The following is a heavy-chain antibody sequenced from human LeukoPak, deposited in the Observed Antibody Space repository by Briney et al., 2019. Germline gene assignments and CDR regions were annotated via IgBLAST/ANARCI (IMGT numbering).Heavy chain of an antibody. V-gene: IGHV3-11*04. CDR1: GFTFSDNY. D-gene: IGHD1-1*01. CDR2: ISGNGGVI. J-gene: IGHJ4*02. Sequence: PGGSLRLSCPASGFTFSDNYMIWVRQAPGKGLEWLSYISGNGGVIQYADSVKGRFTISRDNAKNLLYLQMDSLRVEDTAIYYCARDPRTVRIWGQGTLVTVSS. CDR3: ARDPRTVRI.